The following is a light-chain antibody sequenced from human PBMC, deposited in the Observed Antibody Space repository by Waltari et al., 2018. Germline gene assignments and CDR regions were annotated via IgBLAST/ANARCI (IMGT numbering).Light chain of an antibody. CDR3: HQTFSHPRPS. J-gene: IGKJ2*01. Sequence: DIQMTQSPSSLSASLGDRVTITCRASQSISTYLNWFQHKPGQAPKLLIYAASSLQGGVPSRFLGSGSGTDFTLTITSLQPEDFATYYCHQTFSHPRPSFGQGTKVDI. CDR1: QSISTY. V-gene: IGKV1-39*01. CDR2: AAS.